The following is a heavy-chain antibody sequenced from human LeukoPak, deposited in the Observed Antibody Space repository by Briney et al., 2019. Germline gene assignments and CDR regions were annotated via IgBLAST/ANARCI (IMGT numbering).Heavy chain of an antibody. V-gene: IGHV1-24*01. J-gene: IGHJ4*02. Sequence: ASVKVSCKVSGHTVTDLSMHWGRQAPGIGLGWMVGFDPEDGETIYAQKLQGRVNMTEETSTDTAYMELSSLRSEDTAVYYCATHVRRQWLPLPDYWGQGTLVTVSS. D-gene: IGHD6-19*01. CDR3: ATHVRRQWLPLPDY. CDR1: GHTVTDLS. CDR2: FDPEDGET.